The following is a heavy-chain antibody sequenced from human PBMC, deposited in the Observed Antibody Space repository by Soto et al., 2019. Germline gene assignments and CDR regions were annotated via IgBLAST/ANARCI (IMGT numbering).Heavy chain of an antibody. V-gene: IGHV3-74*01. CDR3: ARGAFRAYYFDS. J-gene: IGHJ4*02. Sequence: GGSLRLSCAASGFTFSSYWMHWVRQAPGKGLEWVSRIKGDESSTDYADSVKGRFTISRDNAKNTFYLQMHSLRAEGTAVYYCARGAFRAYYFDSWGQGTLVTVSS. CDR1: GFTFSSYW. CDR2: IKGDESST.